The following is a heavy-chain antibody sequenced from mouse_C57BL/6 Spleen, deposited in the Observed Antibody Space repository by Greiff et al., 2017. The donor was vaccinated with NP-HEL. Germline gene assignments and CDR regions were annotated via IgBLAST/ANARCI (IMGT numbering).Heavy chain of an antibody. D-gene: IGHD1-1*01. Sequence: EVHLVESGGDLVKPGGSLKLSCAASGFTFSSYGMSWVRQTPDKRLEWVATISSGGSYTYYPDSVKGRFTISRDNAKNTLYLQMSSLKSEDTAMYYCARREDYGTFFFAYWGQGTLVTVSA. CDR2: ISSGGSYT. V-gene: IGHV5-6*01. CDR3: ARREDYGTFFFAY. CDR1: GFTFSSYG. J-gene: IGHJ3*01.